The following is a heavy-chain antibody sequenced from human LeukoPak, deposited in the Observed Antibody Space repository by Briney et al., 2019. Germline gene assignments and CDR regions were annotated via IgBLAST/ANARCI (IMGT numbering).Heavy chain of an antibody. Sequence: ASVKVSCKASGGTFSSYAISWVRQAPGQGLEWMGRIIPIFGIANYAQKFQGRVTITADKSTGTAYMELSSLRSEDTAVYYCALSPVVKDGYNGMDVWGQGTTVTVSS. J-gene: IGHJ6*02. CDR2: IIPIFGIA. CDR1: GGTFSSYA. D-gene: IGHD4-23*01. V-gene: IGHV1-69*04. CDR3: ALSPVVKDGYNGMDV.